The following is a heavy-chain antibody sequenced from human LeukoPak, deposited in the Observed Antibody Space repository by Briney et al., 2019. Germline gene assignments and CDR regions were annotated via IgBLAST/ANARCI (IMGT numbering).Heavy chain of an antibody. V-gene: IGHV4-38-2*02. Sequence: SETLSLTCTVSGYSISSGYYWGWIRQSPGKGLEWIGIIYHTGSTYYNPSLKSRVTISIDTSKNQFSLKLSSVTAADTAVYYCATRKLGNDYWGQGTLVTVSS. CDR2: IYHTGST. J-gene: IGHJ4*02. D-gene: IGHD7-27*01. CDR1: GYSISSGYY. CDR3: ATRKLGNDY.